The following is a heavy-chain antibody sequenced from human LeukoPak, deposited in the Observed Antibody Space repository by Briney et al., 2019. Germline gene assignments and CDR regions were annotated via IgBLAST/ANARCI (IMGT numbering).Heavy chain of an antibody. CDR1: GDSITSIHY. V-gene: IGHV4-39*01. D-gene: IGHD7-27*01. J-gene: IGHJ4*02. CDR2: IHYSGST. Sequence: SETLSLTCIVSGDSITSIHYWGWIRQPPGKGLEWIGSIHYSGSTHYNPSLKSRVTISADTSTKQFSLKLSSVTAADTAVYYCARPAAGDLSPFHCWGQGTLVTVSS. CDR3: ARPAAGDLSPFHC.